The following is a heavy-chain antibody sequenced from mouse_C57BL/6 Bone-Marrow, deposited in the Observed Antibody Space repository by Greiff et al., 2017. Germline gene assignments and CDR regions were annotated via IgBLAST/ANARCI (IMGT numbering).Heavy chain of an antibody. D-gene: IGHD2-4*01. J-gene: IGHJ4*01. CDR3: VRQEAIRLRRGARDY. CDR2: IRSKSNNYAT. V-gene: IGHV10-1*01. CDR1: GFSFNTYA. Sequence: EVKLVESGGGLVQPKGSLKLSCAASGFSFNTYAMNWVRQAPGKGLEWVARIRSKSNNYATYYADSVKDRFTISRDDSESMLYLQMNNLKTEDTAMYYWVRQEAIRLRRGARDYWGQGTSVTVSS.